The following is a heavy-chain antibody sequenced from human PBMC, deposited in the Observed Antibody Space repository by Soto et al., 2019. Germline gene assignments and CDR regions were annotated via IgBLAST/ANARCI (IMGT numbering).Heavy chain of an antibody. V-gene: IGHV1-69*01. Sequence: QVQLVQSGAEVKQPGSSVRVACEVSGGTFTSDAISWVRQAPGQGLEWMGGITPVFETPNYAQKFQGRVTITAEESTESTGTAYMELNRLTSDDTAVYYWARAIHGYNYRVDFWGQGTTVTVS. CDR1: GGTFTSDA. CDR2: ITPVFETP. J-gene: IGHJ6*02. D-gene: IGHD5-12*01. CDR3: ARAIHGYNYRVDF.